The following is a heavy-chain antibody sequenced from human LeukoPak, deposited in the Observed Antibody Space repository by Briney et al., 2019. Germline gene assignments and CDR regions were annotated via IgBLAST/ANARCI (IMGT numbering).Heavy chain of an antibody. CDR3: ARDRRGFCNNGLCEKKNWFDP. J-gene: IGHJ5*02. V-gene: IGHV1-46*01. CDR1: EYTFTSYY. Sequence: ASAKISCKASEYTFTSYYLHWVRQAPGQGLQWMGIINPSDGSTSYAQKFRGRVTMTRDTSTSTVYMELSSLRSEDTAVYYCARDRRGFCNNGLCEKKNWFDPWGQGTLVTVSS. D-gene: IGHD2-8*01. CDR2: INPSDGST.